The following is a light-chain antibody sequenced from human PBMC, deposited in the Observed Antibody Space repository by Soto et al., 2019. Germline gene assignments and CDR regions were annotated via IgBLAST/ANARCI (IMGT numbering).Light chain of an antibody. CDR2: DAS. V-gene: IGKV3-15*01. CDR3: QQYDNWLWT. CDR1: QSVGSN. J-gene: IGKJ1*01. Sequence: DIVMTQSPAALSVSPGERATLSCRASQSVGSNFAWFQQKPGQAPMLLIYDASSRDTGIPARFSGSGSGTEFTLTISSLQSEDFAVYYCQQYDNWLWTFGQGTKVEIK.